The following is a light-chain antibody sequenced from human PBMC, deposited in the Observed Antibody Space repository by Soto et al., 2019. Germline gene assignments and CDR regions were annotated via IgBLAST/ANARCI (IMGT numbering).Light chain of an antibody. CDR3: QQSYSIPIT. CDR1: QSISTY. J-gene: IGKJ5*01. Sequence: DIQMTQSPSSLSASVGDRVTITFRASQSISTYLYWYQQKPGKAPKLLIYAASSLQSGVPSRFSGSGSGTDFTLTISSLQPEDFATYHCQQSYSIPITFGQGTRLENK. V-gene: IGKV1-39*01. CDR2: AAS.